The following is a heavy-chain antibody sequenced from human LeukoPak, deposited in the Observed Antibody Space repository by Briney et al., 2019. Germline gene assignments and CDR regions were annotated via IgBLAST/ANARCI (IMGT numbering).Heavy chain of an antibody. D-gene: IGHD6-13*01. CDR1: GINFSDSE. V-gene: IGHV3-48*03. CDR3: AKDIRWELAAAGVFDY. CDR2: ISSSGATI. Sequence: GGSLRLSCAASGINFSDSEMNWVRQAPGKGLEWVSYISSSGATIYYADSVKGRFTISRDNAKNSLYLQMNSLRAEDTAVYYCAKDIRWELAAAGVFDYWGQGTLVTVSS. J-gene: IGHJ4*02.